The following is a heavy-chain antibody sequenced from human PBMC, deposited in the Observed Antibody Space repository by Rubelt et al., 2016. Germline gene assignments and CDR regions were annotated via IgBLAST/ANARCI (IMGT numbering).Heavy chain of an antibody. D-gene: IGHD2-21*01. CDR1: GFTTSSYS. CDR3: ARDLLC. CDR2: ISSSSSYI. J-gene: IGHJ4*02. V-gene: IGHV3-21*01. Sequence: ELQLVESGGGLVKPGGSLRLSCAASGFTTSSYSMNCVRQAPRKGLEWVSSISSSSSYIYYADSMKDRSTVYRDNSKNSLYLQMNSLRAEDTAVYYCARDLLCGGQGTLVTVSS.